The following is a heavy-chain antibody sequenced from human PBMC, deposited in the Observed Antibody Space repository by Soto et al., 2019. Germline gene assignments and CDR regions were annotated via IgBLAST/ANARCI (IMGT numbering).Heavy chain of an antibody. CDR1: GGSISSSNW. Sequence: QVQLQESGPGLVKPSGTLSLTCAVSGGSISSSNWWSWVRQPPGKGLEWIGEIYHSGSTNYNSSPKRRVTISVDKSKNQFSLKLSSVTAADTAVYYCASKAWDPPRWFDPWGQGTLVTVSS. V-gene: IGHV4-4*02. J-gene: IGHJ5*02. CDR2: IYHSGST. CDR3: ASKAWDPPRWFDP. D-gene: IGHD1-26*01.